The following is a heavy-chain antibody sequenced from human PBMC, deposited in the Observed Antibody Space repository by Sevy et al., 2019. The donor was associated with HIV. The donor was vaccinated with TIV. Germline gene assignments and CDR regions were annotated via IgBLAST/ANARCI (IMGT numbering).Heavy chain of an antibody. V-gene: IGHV3-23*01. CDR1: EFTFSSHA. D-gene: IGHD3-3*02. Sequence: GGSLRLSCAASEFTFSSHAVSWVRQAPGEGLEWVSAISGNGENTHYADSVRGRFTISRDNFKNTLYLHMSTLRAEDTALYYCARDGRGISAFDIWGQGTMVTVSS. CDR3: ARDGRGISAFDI. CDR2: ISGNGENT. J-gene: IGHJ3*02.